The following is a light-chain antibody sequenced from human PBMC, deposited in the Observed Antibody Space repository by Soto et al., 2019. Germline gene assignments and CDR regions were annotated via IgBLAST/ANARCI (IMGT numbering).Light chain of an antibody. Sequence: DIVMRQSPDSLAVSLGERATINCKSSQSVFSSNHRKDFISWYQHKAGQPPKLLISWASTRQSGVPDRFGASGSGTDFTLTISSLQTEDVAVYYCQQYFSSSYTLGQGTRLE. CDR1: QSVFSSNHRKDF. CDR2: WAS. CDR3: QQYFSSSYT. V-gene: IGKV4-1*01. J-gene: IGKJ2*01.